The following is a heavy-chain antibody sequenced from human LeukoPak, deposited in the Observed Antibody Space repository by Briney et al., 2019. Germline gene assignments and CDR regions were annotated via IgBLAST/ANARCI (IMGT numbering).Heavy chain of an antibody. V-gene: IGHV3-23*01. J-gene: IGHJ6*02. D-gene: IGHD6-13*01. CDR3: SQQLVRPYYYYGMDV. Sequence: GGSLRLSCAASGFTFSSYAMSWVRQAPGKGLEWVSAISGSGGSTYYADSVKGRFTISRDNSKNTLYLQMNNLRAEDTAVYYCSQQLVRPYYYYGMDVWGQGTTVTVSS. CDR1: GFTFSSYA. CDR2: ISGSGGST.